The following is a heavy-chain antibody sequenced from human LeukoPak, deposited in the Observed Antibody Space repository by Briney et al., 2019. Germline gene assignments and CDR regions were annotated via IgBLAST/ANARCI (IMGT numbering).Heavy chain of an antibody. CDR2: IIPTFGTA. J-gene: IGHJ4*02. Sequence: SVKVSCKASGGTFSSYAISWVRQAPGQGLEWMGGIIPTFGTANYAQKFQGRVTITADESTSTAYMELSSLRSEDTAVYYCAFHYYDSSGHQYYFDYWGQGTLVTVSS. CDR3: AFHYYDSSGHQYYFDY. D-gene: IGHD3-22*01. CDR1: GGTFSSYA. V-gene: IGHV1-69*13.